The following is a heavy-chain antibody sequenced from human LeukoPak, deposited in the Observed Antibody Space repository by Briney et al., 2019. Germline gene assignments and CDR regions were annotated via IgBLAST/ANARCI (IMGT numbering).Heavy chain of an antibody. Sequence: GGTLRLSCAASGFTFDDYGMSWVRQAPGKGLEWVSGINWNGISTGYADSVKGRFTISRDNAKNSLYLQMNSLRAEDTALYYCARQGSGWYPYYFDSWGQGTLVTVSS. V-gene: IGHV3-20*04. CDR2: INWNGIST. CDR3: ARQGSGWYPYYFDS. D-gene: IGHD6-19*01. CDR1: GFTFDDYG. J-gene: IGHJ4*02.